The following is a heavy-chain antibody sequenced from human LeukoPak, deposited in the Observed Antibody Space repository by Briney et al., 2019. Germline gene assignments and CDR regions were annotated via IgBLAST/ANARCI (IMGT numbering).Heavy chain of an antibody. CDR2: IYTSGST. V-gene: IGHV4-4*07. D-gene: IGHD3-9*01. J-gene: IGHJ4*02. CDR3: ARSYYDILTGWPPFDY. CDR1: GDSISSHY. Sequence: PSETPSLTCTVSGDSISSHYLGWIRQPAGKGLEWIGRIYTSGSTNYNPSLKSRVTISVDTSKNQFSLKLSSVTAADTAVYYCARSYYDILTGWPPFDYWGQGTLVTVSS.